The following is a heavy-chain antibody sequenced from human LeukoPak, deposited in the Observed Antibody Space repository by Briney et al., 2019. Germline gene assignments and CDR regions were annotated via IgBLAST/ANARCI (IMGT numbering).Heavy chain of an antibody. V-gene: IGHV4-61*02. D-gene: IGHD3-3*01. Sequence: SQTLSLTCTVSGGSISSGSYYWSWIRQPAGKGLEWIGRIYTSGSTNYNPSLKSRVTISVDTSKNQFSLRLSSVTAADTAVYYCARERWEMGTDFWSGPSTWFDPWGQGTLVTVSS. CDR3: ARERWEMGTDFWSGPSTWFDP. J-gene: IGHJ5*02. CDR1: GGSISSGSYY. CDR2: IYTSGST.